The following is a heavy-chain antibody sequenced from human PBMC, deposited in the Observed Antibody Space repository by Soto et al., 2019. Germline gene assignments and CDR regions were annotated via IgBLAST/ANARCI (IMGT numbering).Heavy chain of an antibody. CDR2: ISANNGNT. CDR3: TRDSPTPSN. D-gene: IGHD3-3*02. CDR1: GYTFTSFG. J-gene: IGHJ4*02. Sequence: QVQLVQSGAEVKKPGASVKVSCKASGYTFTSFGISWGRQAPGQGLEWMGWISANNGNTKYAQKLQGRGTMPTGTSTGTAYMALRSMRAGDTLVDYYTRDSPTPSNWGRGTLATVSS. V-gene: IGHV1-18*01.